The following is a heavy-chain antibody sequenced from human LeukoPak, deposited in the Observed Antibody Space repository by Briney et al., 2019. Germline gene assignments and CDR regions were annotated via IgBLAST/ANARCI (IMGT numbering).Heavy chain of an antibody. J-gene: IGHJ6*03. Sequence: PGGTLRLSCAVFGFTFSNYGMSWVRQAPGKGLEWISVVSGSGGSTFYADSVKGRFTISRDNSKNTLYLQMNSLRAEDTAVYYCARGGDFWNGYSRGYYMDVWGKGTTVTVSS. CDR2: VSGSGGST. CDR3: ARGGDFWNGYSRGYYMDV. V-gene: IGHV3-23*01. D-gene: IGHD3-3*01. CDR1: GFTFSNYG.